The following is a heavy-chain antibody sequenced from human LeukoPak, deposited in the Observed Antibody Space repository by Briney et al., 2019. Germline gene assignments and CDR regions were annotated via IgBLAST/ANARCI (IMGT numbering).Heavy chain of an antibody. CDR2: IYYSGST. D-gene: IGHD3-10*01. CDR1: GGSISSYF. Sequence: KPSETLSLTCTVSGGSISSYFWSWIRQPPGKGLEWIAYIYYSGSTNYNPSLKSRVTISVHTSKNQYSLKLSSVTAADTAVYYCARSATFGPDAFDFWGQGTMVTVSS. V-gene: IGHV4-59*01. J-gene: IGHJ3*01. CDR3: ARSATFGPDAFDF.